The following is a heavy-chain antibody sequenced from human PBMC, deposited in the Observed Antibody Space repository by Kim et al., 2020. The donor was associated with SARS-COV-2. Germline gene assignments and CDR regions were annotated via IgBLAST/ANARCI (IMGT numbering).Heavy chain of an antibody. CDR3: ARGGDYRFRSFDS. Sequence: SETLSLTCSVSGGSISSYYWSWIRQPPGKGLEWVGYIDSGGNTNYSPSLKSRLTISPDTSKNQFSLKLSSVTAADTAVYYWARGGDYRFRSFDSWGQGIL. CDR1: GGSISSYY. CDR2: IDSGGNT. V-gene: IGHV4-59*01. D-gene: IGHD2-21*02. J-gene: IGHJ4*02.